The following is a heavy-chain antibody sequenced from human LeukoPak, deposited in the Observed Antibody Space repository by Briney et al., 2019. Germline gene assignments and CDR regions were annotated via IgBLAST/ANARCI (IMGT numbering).Heavy chain of an antibody. CDR1: GGSISSSSYY. D-gene: IGHD5/OR15-5a*01. J-gene: IGHJ4*02. V-gene: IGHV4-39*01. CDR2: IYYSGST. Sequence: SETLSLTCTVSGGSISSSSYYWGWIRQPPGKGLEWIGSIYYSGSTYYNPSLKSRVTISVDTSKNQFSLKLSSVTAADTAVYYCARHVYRGPHDYWGQGTLVTVSS. CDR3: ARHVYRGPHDY.